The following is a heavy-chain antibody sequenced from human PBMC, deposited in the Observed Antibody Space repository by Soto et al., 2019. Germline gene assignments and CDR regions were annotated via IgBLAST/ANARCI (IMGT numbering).Heavy chain of an antibody. J-gene: IGHJ1*01. CDR2: ISSSGNTI. CDR3: ARVRDIVVVVAATHFQH. Sequence: PGGSLRLSCAASGFTFSDYYMSWIRQAPGKGLEWVSYISSSGNTIYYADSVRGRFTISRDNAKNSLYLQMNSLRAEDTAVYYCARVRDIVVVVAATHFQHWGQGTLVTVSS. D-gene: IGHD2-15*01. CDR1: GFTFSDYY. V-gene: IGHV3-11*01.